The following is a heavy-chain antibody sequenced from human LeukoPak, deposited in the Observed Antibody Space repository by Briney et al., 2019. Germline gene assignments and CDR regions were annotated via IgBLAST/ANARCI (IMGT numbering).Heavy chain of an antibody. CDR1: GGSISSTTYY. D-gene: IGHD4-17*01. CDR3: ARGWWATVTSNYFDY. V-gene: IGHV4-39*01. J-gene: IGHJ4*02. Sequence: SETLSLTCTVSGGSISSTTYYWGWIRQPPGKGLEWIGSIYYDGNTYFNPSLKSRLTISVDTSKNQFSLKLSSVTAADTAVYYCARGWWATVTSNYFDYWGQGTLVTVSS. CDR2: IYYDGNT.